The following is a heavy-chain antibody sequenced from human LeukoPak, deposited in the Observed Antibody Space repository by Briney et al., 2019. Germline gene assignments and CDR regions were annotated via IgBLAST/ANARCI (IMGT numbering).Heavy chain of an antibody. CDR1: GYTFPGYY. D-gene: IGHD2-2*01. J-gene: IGHJ4*02. CDR2: INPNSGGT. CDR3: ARSEYCSSTSCFYYFDY. Sequence: ASVKVSCKASGYTFPGYYMHWVRQAPGQGLEWMGRINPNSGGTNYAQKFQGRVTMTRDTSISTAYMELSRLRSDDTAVYYCARSEYCSSTSCFYYFDYWGQGTLVTVSS. V-gene: IGHV1-2*06.